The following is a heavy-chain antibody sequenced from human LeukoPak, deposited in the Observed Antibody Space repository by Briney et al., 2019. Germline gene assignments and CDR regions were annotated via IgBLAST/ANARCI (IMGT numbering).Heavy chain of an antibody. Sequence: GGSLRLSCAASGFTFSSYGMHWVRQAPGKGLEWVALIWYDGSNKYYVDSVKGRFTISRDNAKNTLYLQMNSLRAEDTAVYYCASLGYNSWYAFDHWGQGTLVTASS. J-gene: IGHJ4*02. V-gene: IGHV3-33*03. CDR1: GFTFSSYG. D-gene: IGHD6-13*01. CDR2: IWYDGSNK. CDR3: ASLGYNSWYAFDH.